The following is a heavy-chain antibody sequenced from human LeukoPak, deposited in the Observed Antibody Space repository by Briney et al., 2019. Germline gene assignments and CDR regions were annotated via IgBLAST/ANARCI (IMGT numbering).Heavy chain of an antibody. Sequence: GGSLRLSCAASGFTFSSYAMSWVRQAPGKGLEWVSAISGSGGSTYYADSVRGRFTISRDNSKNTLYLQMNSLRAEDTAVYYCAKDLDIVLMVYARRTTTFDYWGQGTLVTVSS. CDR2: ISGSGGST. J-gene: IGHJ4*02. CDR3: AKDLDIVLMVYARRTTTFDY. D-gene: IGHD2-8*01. V-gene: IGHV3-23*01. CDR1: GFTFSSYA.